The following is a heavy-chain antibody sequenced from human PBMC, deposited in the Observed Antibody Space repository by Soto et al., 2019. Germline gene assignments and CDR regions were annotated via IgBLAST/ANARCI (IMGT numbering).Heavy chain of an antibody. CDR3: ASAALRYSSGWNNLLWWFDY. D-gene: IGHD6-19*01. J-gene: IGHJ4*02. CDR1: GGTFSSYA. CDR2: IIPIFGTA. Sequence: QVQLVQSGAEVKKPGSSVKVSCKASGGTFSSYAISWVRQAPGQGLEWMGGIIPIFGTANYAQKFQGRVTITADESTSTAYMELSSLRSEDTAVYYCASAALRYSSGWNNLLWWFDYWGQGTLVTVSS. V-gene: IGHV1-69*01.